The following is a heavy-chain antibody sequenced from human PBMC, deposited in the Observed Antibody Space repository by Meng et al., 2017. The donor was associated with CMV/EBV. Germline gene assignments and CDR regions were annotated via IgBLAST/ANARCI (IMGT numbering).Heavy chain of an antibody. Sequence: SLMISCAASGFTFSSYAMHWVRQAPGKGLEWVAVISYDGSNKYYADSVKGRFTLSRGNSKNTLFLQMNSLRDEDSAVYYCASDQPLLYANYYGSESLYGFYYCYGMDVWGQGTTVTVSS. J-gene: IGHJ6*02. CDR2: ISYDGSNK. D-gene: IGHD3-10*01. CDR1: GFTFSSYA. V-gene: IGHV3-30*04. CDR3: ASDQPLLYANYYGSESLYGFYYCYGMDV.